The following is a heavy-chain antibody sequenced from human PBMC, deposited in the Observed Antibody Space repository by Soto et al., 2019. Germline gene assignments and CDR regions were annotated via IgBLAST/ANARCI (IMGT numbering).Heavy chain of an antibody. CDR3: VMVDNYVTPTPQDV. D-gene: IGHD3-16*01. J-gene: IGHJ6*02. Sequence: QVQLVQSGDEVKKPGASVKVSCKASGYIFVNYGIAWVRQAPGQGLEWMGWISPYTGNTHSATKVQGRLTMTADTTTSTAHMDLGRLTSDDTAVYYCVMVDNYVTPTPQDVWGQGTTVTVSS. CDR1: GYIFVNYG. V-gene: IGHV1-18*01. CDR2: ISPYTGNT.